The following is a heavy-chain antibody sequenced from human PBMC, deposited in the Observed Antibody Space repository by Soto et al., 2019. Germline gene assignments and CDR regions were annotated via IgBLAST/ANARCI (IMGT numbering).Heavy chain of an antibody. V-gene: IGHV3-30*04. CDR1: GFTFSSYA. CDR2: IAYDGRNK. D-gene: IGHD3-22*01. Sequence: SLRLSCAASGFTFSSYAMHWVRQAPGKGLEWVAVIAYDGRNKYYADSVKGRFTISRDNAKNTLYLQMNSLRAEDTAVYYCAIRASYYDSSGYFDYWGQGTLVTVSS. CDR3: AIRASYYDSSGYFDY. J-gene: IGHJ4*02.